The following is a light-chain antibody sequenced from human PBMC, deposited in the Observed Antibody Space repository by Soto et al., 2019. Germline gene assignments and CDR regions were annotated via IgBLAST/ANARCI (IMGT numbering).Light chain of an antibody. CDR2: EVT. V-gene: IGLV2-14*01. Sequence: QSALTQPASVSGSPGQSITFSCTGTSSDVGGYNYVSWYQQHPGKAPKLMIYEVTNRPSGVSDRFSGSKSGNTASLTISGLQAEDEAAYSCRYKSESSKIFVFGNGTKVTVL. CDR1: SSDVGGYNY. CDR3: RYKSESSKIFV. J-gene: IGLJ1*01.